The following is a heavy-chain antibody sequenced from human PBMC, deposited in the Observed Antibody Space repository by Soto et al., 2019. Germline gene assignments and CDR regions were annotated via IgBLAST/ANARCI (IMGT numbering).Heavy chain of an antibody. D-gene: IGHD3-16*02. CDR3: ARDPPFYYYLHLGELSFKRFAFDN. Sequence: ASVKVSCTASGYTFTSYGISWVRQAPGQGLEWMGWISAYNGNTNYAQKLQGRVTMTTDTSTSTAYMELRSLRSDDTAVYYCARDPPFYYYLHLGELSFKRFAFDNWGQGTTVTVSS. CDR2: ISAYNGNT. V-gene: IGHV1-18*01. CDR1: GYTFTSYG. J-gene: IGHJ3*02.